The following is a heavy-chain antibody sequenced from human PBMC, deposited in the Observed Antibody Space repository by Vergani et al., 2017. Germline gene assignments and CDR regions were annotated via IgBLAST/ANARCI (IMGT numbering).Heavy chain of an antibody. CDR2: IYYSGST. J-gene: IGHJ4*02. V-gene: IGHV4-59*12. CDR3: ARDSAVGYGYGIDY. Sequence: QVQLQESGPGLVKPSETLSLTCTVSGGSISSYYWSWIRQPPGKGLEWIGYIYYSGSTNYNPSLKSRVTISVDTSKNQFSLKLSSVTAADTAVYYCARDSAVGYGYGIDYWGQGTLVTVSS. CDR1: GGSISSYY. D-gene: IGHD5-18*01.